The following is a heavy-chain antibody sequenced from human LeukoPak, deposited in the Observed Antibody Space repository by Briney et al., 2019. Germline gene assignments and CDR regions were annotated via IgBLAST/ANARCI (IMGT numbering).Heavy chain of an antibody. CDR1: GVTFSSYA. CDR2: ISGSGGST. J-gene: IGHJ4*02. CDR3: AKSPEYYYDSSGYPFDY. Sequence: GGSLRLSCAASGVTFSSYAMSWVRQAPGKGLEWVSAISGSGGSTYYADSVKGRFTISRDNSKNTLYLQMNSLRAEDTAVYYCAKSPEYYYDSSGYPFDYWGQGTLVTVSS. V-gene: IGHV3-23*01. D-gene: IGHD3-22*01.